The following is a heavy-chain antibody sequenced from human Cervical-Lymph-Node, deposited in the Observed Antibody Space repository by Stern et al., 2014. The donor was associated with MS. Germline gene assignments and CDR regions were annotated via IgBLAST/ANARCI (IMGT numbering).Heavy chain of an antibody. CDR1: GDTFTNFG. CDR2: FIPPSGTT. CDR3: ARDNDDNGMDV. J-gene: IGHJ6*02. Sequence: QVQLVQSGADVKKPRSSVKVSCTASGDTFTNFGISWVRQAPGQGLEWMGGFIPPSGTTAYAQTFPGRVTISEDESATTVYMELSGLRSEDTAVYYCARDNDDNGMDVWGQGTTVTVTS. V-gene: IGHV1-69*01. D-gene: IGHD1-1*01.